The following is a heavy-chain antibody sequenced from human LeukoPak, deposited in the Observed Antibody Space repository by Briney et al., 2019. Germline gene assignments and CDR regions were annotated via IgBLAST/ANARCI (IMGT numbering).Heavy chain of an antibody. Sequence: GGSLTLSCTASGFTFGDYVMTWVRQAPGKGLQWVSAVAGSGFSKYYTDSARGRFTISRDNSQNTLYLQMNSLRAEDTAVYYCATWPGTWYGEDYWGQGTLVTVSS. CDR2: VAGSGFSK. CDR3: ATWPGTWYGEDY. V-gene: IGHV3-23*01. D-gene: IGHD3-10*01. J-gene: IGHJ4*02. CDR1: GFTFGDYV.